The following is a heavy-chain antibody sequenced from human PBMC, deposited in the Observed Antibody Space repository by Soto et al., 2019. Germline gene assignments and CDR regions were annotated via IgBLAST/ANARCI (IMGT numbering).Heavy chain of an antibody. CDR1: GGSISSYY. CDR3: ARTLPNRQLFDS. J-gene: IGHJ4*02. V-gene: IGHV4-59*01. CDR2: IYYSGRY. D-gene: IGHD1-1*01. Sequence: PSETLSLTCTVSGGSISSYYWSWIRQSPEKGLEWIGYIYYSGRYNYNPSLKSRLTISIDTSKNQFSLRLASVTAADTAVYYCARTLPNRQLFDSWSQGTLVTVSS.